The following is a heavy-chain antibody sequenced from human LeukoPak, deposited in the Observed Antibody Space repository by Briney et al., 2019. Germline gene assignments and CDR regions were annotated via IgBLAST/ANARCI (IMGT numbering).Heavy chain of an antibody. CDR2: IISILNQA. V-gene: IGHV1-69*02. J-gene: IGHJ5*02. CDR3: VRSGYYYDCFDL. CDR1: GGTFTDYS. Sequence: SVTVSSTAPGGTFTDYSISWVRQAPGRGLEWMGRIISILNQANYAQKFSGRVTFTADKSTTTASMELSSLKTEDTAIFYCVRSGYYYDCFDLWGQGTLVTVSS. D-gene: IGHD5-12*01.